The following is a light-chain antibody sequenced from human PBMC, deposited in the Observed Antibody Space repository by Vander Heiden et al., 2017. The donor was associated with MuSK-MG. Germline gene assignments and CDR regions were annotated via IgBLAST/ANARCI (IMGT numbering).Light chain of an antibody. CDR2: DVS. Sequence: QTASVAGSPGQSITISCIGTSSDGGSYVSWYQQHPGKAPKLMIYDVSKRPSGVSNRFSCVKSGNTAPLTIAGDWGADESDYYCISDKSGSTLVFGGGTKLTVL. CDR3: ISDKSGSTLV. CDR1: SSDGGSY. J-gene: IGLJ2*01. V-gene: IGLV2-14*03.